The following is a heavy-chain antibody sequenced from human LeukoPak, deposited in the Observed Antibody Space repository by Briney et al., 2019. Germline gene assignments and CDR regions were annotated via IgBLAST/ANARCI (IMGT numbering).Heavy chain of an antibody. CDR1: GYTFTRYY. V-gene: IGHV1-46*01. CDR2: INPSGGST. J-gene: IGHJ5*02. CDR3: ATSFRAVNWFDP. D-gene: IGHD3-10*01. Sequence: ASEKVSCKASGYTFTRYYMNWVRQAPGQGLEWMGIINPSGGSTNYAQKFQGRVTMTRDTSTSTIYMEVSSLRSEDTAVYYCATSFRAVNWFDPWGQGTLVTVSS.